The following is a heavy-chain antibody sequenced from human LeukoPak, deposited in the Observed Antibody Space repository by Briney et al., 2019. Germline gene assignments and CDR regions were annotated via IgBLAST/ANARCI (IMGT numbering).Heavy chain of an antibody. J-gene: IGHJ5*02. V-gene: IGHV4-61*02. D-gene: IGHD6-13*01. Sequence: SETLSLTCTVSGGSISSGSYYWSWIRQPAGKGLEWIGRIYTSGSTNYNPSLKSRVTISVDMSKNQFSLKLSSVTAADTAVYYCARTYSSSWYDGFDPWGQGTLVTVSS. CDR2: IYTSGST. CDR1: GGSISSGSYY. CDR3: ARTYSSSWYDGFDP.